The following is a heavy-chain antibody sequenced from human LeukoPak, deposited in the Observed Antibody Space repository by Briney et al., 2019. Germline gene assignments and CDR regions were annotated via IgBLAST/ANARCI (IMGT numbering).Heavy chain of an antibody. CDR2: IIPIFGTA. V-gene: IGHV1-69*13. CDR1: GGTSSSYA. J-gene: IGHJ3*02. D-gene: IGHD4-23*01. Sequence: ASVKVSCKASGGTSSSYAISWVRQAPGQGLEWMGGIIPIFGTANYAQKFQGRVTITADESTSTAYMELSSLRSEDTAVYYCARLLPGGGKAFDIWGQGTMVTVSS. CDR3: ARLLPGGGKAFDI.